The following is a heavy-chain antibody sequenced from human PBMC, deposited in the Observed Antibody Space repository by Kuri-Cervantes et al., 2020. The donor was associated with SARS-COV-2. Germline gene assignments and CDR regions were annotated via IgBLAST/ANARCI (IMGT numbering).Heavy chain of an antibody. Sequence: SVKVSCKASGGTFSSYAISWVRQAPGQGLEWMGGIIPIFGTANYAQKFQGRVTITADQPTRTVYMEMTSLTLEDTAVYFCARDVGYGGSSELDITYFDSWGQGTLVTVSS. CDR1: GGTFSSYA. CDR2: IIPIFGTA. CDR3: ARDVGYGGSSELDITYFDS. D-gene: IGHD4-23*01. V-gene: IGHV1-69*13. J-gene: IGHJ4*02.